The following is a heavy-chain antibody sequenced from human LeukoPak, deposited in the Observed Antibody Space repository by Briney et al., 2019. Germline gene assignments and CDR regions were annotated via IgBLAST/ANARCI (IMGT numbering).Heavy chain of an antibody. J-gene: IGHJ4*02. CDR1: GFSFSTHT. Sequence: GGSLRLSCAASGFSFSTHTMNWVRQARGKGLEWVAVISYDGSNKYYADSVKGRFTISRDNSKNTLYLQMNSLRAEDTAVYYCARDSSRRMTVDYWGQGTLVTVSS. D-gene: IGHD2-21*02. V-gene: IGHV3-30*04. CDR3: ARDSSRRMTVDY. CDR2: ISYDGSNK.